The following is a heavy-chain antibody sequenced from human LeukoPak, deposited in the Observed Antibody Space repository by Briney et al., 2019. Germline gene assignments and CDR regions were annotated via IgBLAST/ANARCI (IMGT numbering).Heavy chain of an antibody. D-gene: IGHD1-7*01. CDR1: GGSISSSSYY. Sequence: PSETLSLTCTVSGGSISSSSYYWGWIRQPPGKGLEWVGSVYYSGSTYYNPSLKSRLTISVDTSKKQFSLKLNSVTAADTALYYCARHLSRGGTRLFDFWGQGTLVTVSS. CDR2: VYYSGST. CDR3: ARHLSRGGTRLFDF. V-gene: IGHV4-39*01. J-gene: IGHJ4*02.